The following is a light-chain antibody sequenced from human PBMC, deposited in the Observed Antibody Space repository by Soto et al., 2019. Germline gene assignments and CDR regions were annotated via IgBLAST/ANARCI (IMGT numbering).Light chain of an antibody. V-gene: IGKV3-15*01. Sequence: IVMTQSPPTLSVSPGEGATLSCKASQNVYNNLAWYQQRPGQPPRLLIYDASTRATGISARFSGSGYGTEFTLTISSLQSEDFAVYFCQQCRNWPLTFGGGTKV. J-gene: IGKJ4*01. CDR3: QQCRNWPLT. CDR1: QNVYNN. CDR2: DAS.